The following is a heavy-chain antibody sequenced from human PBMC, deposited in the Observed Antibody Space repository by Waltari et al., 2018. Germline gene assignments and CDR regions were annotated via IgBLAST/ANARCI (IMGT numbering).Heavy chain of an antibody. CDR3: AREGKLAYYYDSSGSGAFDI. D-gene: IGHD3-22*01. CDR1: GGSISSGSYY. CDR2: IYTSGST. V-gene: IGHV4-61*02. Sequence: QVQLQESGPGLVKPSQTLSLTCTVSGGSISSGSYYWRWIRQPAGKGLEWIGRIYTSGSTNYNPSLKSRVTISVDTSKNQFSLKLSSVTAADTAVYYCAREGKLAYYYDSSGSGAFDIWGQGTMVTVSS. J-gene: IGHJ3*02.